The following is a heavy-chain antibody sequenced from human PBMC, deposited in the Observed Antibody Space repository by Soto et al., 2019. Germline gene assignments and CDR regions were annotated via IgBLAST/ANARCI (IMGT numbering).Heavy chain of an antibody. CDR3: AADDWGYCSCGSCYSFDALDI. CDR2: VVVGSVNT. D-gene: IGHD2-15*01. Sequence: GASVKVSCKASGFTFTNSAVQWVRQDRGQHLEWIGWVVVGSVNTDYAQKFQERVTITRDMSTSTVYMELSSLRSEDTAVYYCAADDWGYCSCGSCYSFDALDIWGQGTMVTVSS. CDR1: GFTFTNSA. V-gene: IGHV1-58*01. J-gene: IGHJ3*02.